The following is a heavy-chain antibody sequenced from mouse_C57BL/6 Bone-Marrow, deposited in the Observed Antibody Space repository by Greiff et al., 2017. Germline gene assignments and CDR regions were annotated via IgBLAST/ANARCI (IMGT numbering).Heavy chain of an antibody. Sequence: EVQLVESGPGLVKPSQSLSLTCSVTGYSITSGYYWNWIRQFPGNKLEWMGYISYDGSNNYNPSLKNRISITRDTSKNQFFLKLNSVTTEDTATYYCASYYSNYVWFAYWGQGTLVTVSA. V-gene: IGHV3-6*01. J-gene: IGHJ3*01. CDR2: ISYDGSN. CDR3: ASYYSNYVWFAY. D-gene: IGHD2-5*01. CDR1: GYSITSGYY.